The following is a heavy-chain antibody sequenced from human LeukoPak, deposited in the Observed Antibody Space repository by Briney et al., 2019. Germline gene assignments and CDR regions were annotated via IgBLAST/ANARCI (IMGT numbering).Heavy chain of an antibody. Sequence: GGSLRLSCAASGFTFSSYSMNWVRQAPGKGLEWVGRIKSKTDGGTTDYAAPVKGRFTISRDDSKNTLYLQMNSLKTEDTAVYYCTTDATWIQLWLPYDYWGQGTLVTVSS. CDR2: IKSKTDGGTT. CDR3: TTDATWIQLWLPYDY. CDR1: GFTFSSYS. D-gene: IGHD5-18*01. J-gene: IGHJ4*02. V-gene: IGHV3-15*01.